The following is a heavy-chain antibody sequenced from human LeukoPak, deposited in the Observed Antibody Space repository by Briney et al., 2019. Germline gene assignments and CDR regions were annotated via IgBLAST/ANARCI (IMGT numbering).Heavy chain of an antibody. CDR1: SGSISTSNYY. D-gene: IGHD3-10*01. CDR2: IFYSGST. J-gene: IGHJ3*02. CDR3: ARLMVRGIILVNAFDI. Sequence: SETLPLTCTVSSGSISTSNYYWGWVRQPPGKALEWIGNIFYSGSTYYSPSLKSRVTISLDTSRNQFSLKLTSVTAADTAVYYCARLMVRGIILVNAFDIWGQGTMVTVSS. V-gene: IGHV4-39*01.